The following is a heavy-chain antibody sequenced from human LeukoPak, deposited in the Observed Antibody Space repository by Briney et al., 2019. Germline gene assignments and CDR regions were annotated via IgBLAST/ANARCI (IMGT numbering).Heavy chain of an antibody. CDR1: GGSINSGDYY. CDR3: ARDRQQLVRGDYFDF. V-gene: IGHV4-39*07. D-gene: IGHD6-13*01. CDR2: ICYSGST. Sequence: SETLSLTCTVSGGSINSGDYYWSWIRQPPGKGLEWIGSICYSGSTYYNPSLKSRVTMSVDTSKNQFSLKLSSVTAADTAVYYCARDRQQLVRGDYFDFWGQGTLVTVSS. J-gene: IGHJ4*02.